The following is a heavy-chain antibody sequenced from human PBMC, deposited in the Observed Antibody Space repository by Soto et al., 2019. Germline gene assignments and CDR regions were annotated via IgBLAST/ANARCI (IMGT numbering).Heavy chain of an antibody. CDR1: SGSFSGYY. D-gene: IGHD4-17*01. V-gene: IGHV4-34*01. Sequence: XGTLSLTCAVYSGSFSGYYWSWIRQPPGKGLEWIGEINHSGSTNYNPSLKSRLTISVDTSKNQFSLKLRSVTAADTALYYCVACDYGDYPRYWGQGTLVTVSS. J-gene: IGHJ4*02. CDR3: VACDYGDYPRY. CDR2: INHSGST.